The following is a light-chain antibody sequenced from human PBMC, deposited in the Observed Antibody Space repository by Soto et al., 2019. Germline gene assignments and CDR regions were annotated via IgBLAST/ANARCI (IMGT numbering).Light chain of an antibody. CDR2: KAS. V-gene: IGKV1-5*03. CDR1: QSISSW. Sequence: DIQMTQSPSTLSASVGDRVTITCRASQSISSWLAWYQQKPGKAPKLLIYKASSLESGVPSRFSGSGSGTELTLTISSLQPDDFATYYCQKYNRYPLTVGGGTKVEIK. CDR3: QKYNRYPLT. J-gene: IGKJ4*01.